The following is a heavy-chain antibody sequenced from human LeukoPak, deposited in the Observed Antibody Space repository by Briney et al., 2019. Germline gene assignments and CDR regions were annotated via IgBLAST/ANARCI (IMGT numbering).Heavy chain of an antibody. J-gene: IGHJ4*02. Sequence: ASVKVSCKASGYPFTSFYMDWVRQAPGQGLEWLGIINPSGGSTTYAQRFQGRVTMTRDTSISTAYMELSRLRSDDTAVYYCARRSGYSYGYHYWGQGTLVTVSS. CDR3: ARRSGYSYGYHY. V-gene: IGHV1-46*01. D-gene: IGHD5-18*01. CDR2: INPSGGST. CDR1: GYPFTSFY.